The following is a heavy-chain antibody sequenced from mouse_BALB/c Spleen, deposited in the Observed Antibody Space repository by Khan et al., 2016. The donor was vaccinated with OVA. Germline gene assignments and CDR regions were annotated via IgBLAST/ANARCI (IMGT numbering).Heavy chain of an antibody. CDR1: GNSITSGYA. V-gene: IGHV3-2*02. D-gene: IGHD1-1*01. CDR3: ARGNYYGYYFDY. CDR2: ISYSGDT. J-gene: IGHJ2*01. Sequence: VQLKESGPGLVKPSQSLSLTCTVTGNSITSGYAWNWIRQFPGNKLEWMGYISYSGDTSYIPSLKSRISITRDTSKNQFFLQLNSVTTEDTATYYCARGNYYGYYFDYWGRGTTLTVSS.